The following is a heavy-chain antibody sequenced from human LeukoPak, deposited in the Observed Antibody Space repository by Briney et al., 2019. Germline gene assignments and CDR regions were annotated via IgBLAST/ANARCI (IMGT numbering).Heavy chain of an antibody. CDR3: ARAYDSSGYYRSYFDY. D-gene: IGHD3-22*01. V-gene: IGHV3-30*04. CDR1: GFTFSNYA. Sequence: GGSLRLSCAASGFTFSNYAMHWVRQAPGKGLEGVTVISYDGRNKYYADPVKGRFTISRDNSKNTVYVQMNSLRAEDTAVYYCARAYDSSGYYRSYFDYWGQGTLVTVSS. J-gene: IGHJ4*02. CDR2: ISYDGRNK.